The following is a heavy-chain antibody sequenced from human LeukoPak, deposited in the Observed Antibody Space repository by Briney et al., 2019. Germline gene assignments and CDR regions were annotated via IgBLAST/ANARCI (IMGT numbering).Heavy chain of an antibody. J-gene: IGHJ4*02. Sequence: GGSLRLSCAASGFAFSSYSMNWVRQAPGKGLEWVSSISGSSSYIYYADSVKGRFTVSRDNAKNSLYLQMNSLRAEDTAVYYCARLGIITAAGSNDYWGQGTLVTVSS. CDR3: ARLGIITAAGSNDY. V-gene: IGHV3-21*04. CDR1: GFAFSSYS. CDR2: ISGSSSYI. D-gene: IGHD6-13*01.